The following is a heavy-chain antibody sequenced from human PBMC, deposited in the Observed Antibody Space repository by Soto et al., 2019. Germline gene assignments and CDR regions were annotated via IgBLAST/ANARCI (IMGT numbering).Heavy chain of an antibody. D-gene: IGHD5-18*01. V-gene: IGHV4-34*01. CDR1: GGSFSGYY. CDR2: INHSGST. CDR3: ARGRRSSYGLWSWFDP. Sequence: QVQLQQWGAGLLKPSETLSLTCAVYGGSFSGYYWSWIRQPPGKGLEWIGEINHSGSTNYNPSLKSRVAISVDTSKNQFSLKLNSVTAADTAVYYCARGRRSSYGLWSWFDPWGQGTLVTVSS. J-gene: IGHJ5*02.